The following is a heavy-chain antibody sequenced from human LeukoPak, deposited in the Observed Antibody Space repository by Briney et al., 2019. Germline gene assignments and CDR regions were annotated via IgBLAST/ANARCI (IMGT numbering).Heavy chain of an antibody. V-gene: IGHV4-38-2*02. CDR2: ISHIGGA. Sequence: PSETLSLTCAVSGYSISSGYFWGWIRQPPGQGLEWRGSISHIGGAYYNPSLKSRLTISVDTSSNQFSLKLSSVAAAGTAVYYCVREGSGSYFSWFDPWGQGSLLTVSP. CDR3: VREGSGSYFSWFDP. CDR1: GYSISSGYF. J-gene: IGHJ5*02. D-gene: IGHD3-10*01.